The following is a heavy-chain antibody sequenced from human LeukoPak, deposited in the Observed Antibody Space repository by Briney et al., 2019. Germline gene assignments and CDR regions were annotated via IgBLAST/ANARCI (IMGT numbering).Heavy chain of an antibody. CDR2: ITWDGGYT. CDR3: AKDLNYYDSSGAFDM. CDR1: GFTFDDYS. V-gene: IGHV3-43*01. Sequence: GGSLRLSCAASGFTFDDYSMHWVRQAPGKGLEWVSLITWDGGYTSYADSVKGRFTISRDNSENSLYLHMKILRAEDTALCYCAKDLNYYDSSGAFDMWGQGTMVTVSS. J-gene: IGHJ3*02. D-gene: IGHD3-22*01.